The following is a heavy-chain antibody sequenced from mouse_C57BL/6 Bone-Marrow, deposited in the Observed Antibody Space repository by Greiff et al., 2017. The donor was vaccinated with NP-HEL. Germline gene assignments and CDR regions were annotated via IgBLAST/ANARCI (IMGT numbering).Heavy chain of an antibody. CDR2: IRNKANNHAT. V-gene: IGHV6-6*01. CDR1: GFTFSDAW. Sequence: LQQSGGGLVQPGGSMKLSCAASGFTFSDAWMDWVRQSPEKGLEWVAEIRNKANNHATYYAESVKGRFTISRDDSKSSVYLQMNSLRAEDTGIYYCTRFIYDGYPYYAMDYWGQGTSVTVSS. D-gene: IGHD2-3*01. J-gene: IGHJ4*01. CDR3: TRFIYDGYPYYAMDY.